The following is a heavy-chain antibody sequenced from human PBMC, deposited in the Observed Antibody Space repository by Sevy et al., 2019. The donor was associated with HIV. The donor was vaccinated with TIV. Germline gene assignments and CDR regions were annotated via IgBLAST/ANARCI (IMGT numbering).Heavy chain of an antibody. D-gene: IGHD2-21*01. CDR2: IQYDGSNK. CDR1: GFSFSSYG. J-gene: IGHJ4*02. V-gene: IGHV3-30*02. Sequence: GESLKISCAASGFSFSSYGMHWVRQAPGKGLEWMSYIQYDGSNKDYADSVKGRFTISRDNSKNTLYLQMNSLRVEDTAVFYCVKEGGGEGGDHWGQGTRSPSPQ. CDR3: VKEGGGEGGDH.